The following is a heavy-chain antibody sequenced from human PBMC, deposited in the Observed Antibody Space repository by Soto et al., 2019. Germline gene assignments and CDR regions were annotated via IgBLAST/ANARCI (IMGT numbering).Heavy chain of an antibody. V-gene: IGHV1-69*02. D-gene: IGHD6-19*01. CDR3: AKYPYSSGWYGGADWFDP. CDR1: GGTFSSDT. J-gene: IGHJ5*02. Sequence: QVQLVQSGAEVKKPGSSVKVSCKASGGTFSSDTISWVRQAPGQGLEWMGRIIPILGIANYAQKFQGRVTITADKSTSTAYMELSSLRSEDTAVYYCAKYPYSSGWYGGADWFDPWGQGTLVTVSS. CDR2: IIPILGIA.